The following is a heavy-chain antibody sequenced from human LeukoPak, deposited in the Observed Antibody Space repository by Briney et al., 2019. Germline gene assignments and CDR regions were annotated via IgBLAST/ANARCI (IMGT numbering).Heavy chain of an antibody. CDR3: AQPTLGIGGYFDY. CDR1: GFTFSSYG. CDR2: IRYDGSNK. D-gene: IGHD7-27*01. V-gene: IGHV3-30*02. Sequence: GGSLRLSCAASGFTFSSYGMHWVRQAPGKGLEWVAFIRYDGSNKYYADSVKGRFTISRDNSKNTLYLQMNSLRAEDTAVYYCAQPTLGIGGYFDYWGQGTLVTVSS. J-gene: IGHJ4*02.